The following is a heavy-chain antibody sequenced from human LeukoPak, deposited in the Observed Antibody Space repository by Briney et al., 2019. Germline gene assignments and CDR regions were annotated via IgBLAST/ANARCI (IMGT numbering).Heavy chain of an antibody. J-gene: IGHJ4*02. D-gene: IGHD2-8*02. CDR3: ARLDCTGDGCYNH. Sequence: SETLSLTCSVSGDSVTSYYWSWIRHPPGKGLDWIGYVSSDGTTNYTPSLRSRVIMSVDTAKNHISLSLTSLTAADTAIYYCARLDCTGDGCYNHWGRGTLVTVSS. CDR1: GDSVTSYY. CDR2: VSSDGTT. V-gene: IGHV4-59*08.